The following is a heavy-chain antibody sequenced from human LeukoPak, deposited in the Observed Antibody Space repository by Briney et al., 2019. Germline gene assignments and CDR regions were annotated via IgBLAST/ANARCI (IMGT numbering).Heavy chain of an antibody. Sequence: SETLSLTCAVSGASINSNNWWSWVRQPPGKGLEWIGEIYHSGNTIYNPSLKSRVLISLDTSKNQFSLKVTSVTAADTAVYFCARWSVGLPAGNTKDSWGQGTLVTVSS. V-gene: IGHV4-4*02. CDR2: IYHSGNT. CDR3: ARWSVGLPAGNTKDS. J-gene: IGHJ4*02. CDR1: GASINSNNW. D-gene: IGHD3-3*01.